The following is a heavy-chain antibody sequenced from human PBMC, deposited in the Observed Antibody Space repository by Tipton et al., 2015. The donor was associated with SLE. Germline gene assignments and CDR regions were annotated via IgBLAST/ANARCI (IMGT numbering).Heavy chain of an antibody. Sequence: LRLSCTVSGGSISSYYWGWIRQPPGKGLEWIGSIYHSGSTYYNPSLKSRVTISVDTSKNQFSLKLSSVTAADTAVYYCAVYQGDGIQLWLNWFDPWGQGTLVTVSS. CDR3: AVYQGDGIQLWLNWFDP. CDR1: GGSISSYY. J-gene: IGHJ5*02. CDR2: IYHSGST. V-gene: IGHV4-39*07. D-gene: IGHD5-18*01.